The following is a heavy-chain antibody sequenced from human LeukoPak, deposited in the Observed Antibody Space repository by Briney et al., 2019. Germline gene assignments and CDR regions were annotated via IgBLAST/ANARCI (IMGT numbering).Heavy chain of an antibody. D-gene: IGHD3-10*01. CDR3: ARGGLVYYYGSGSYYDYDY. CDR2: ISAYNGNT. V-gene: IGHV1-18*01. J-gene: IGHJ4*02. Sequence: ASVKVSCKASGYTFTSYGISWVRQAPGPGLEWMGWISAYNGNTNYAQKLQGRVTMTTDTSTSTAYMELRSLRSEDTAVYYCARGGLVYYYGSGSYYDYDYWGQGTLVTVSS. CDR1: GYTFTSYG.